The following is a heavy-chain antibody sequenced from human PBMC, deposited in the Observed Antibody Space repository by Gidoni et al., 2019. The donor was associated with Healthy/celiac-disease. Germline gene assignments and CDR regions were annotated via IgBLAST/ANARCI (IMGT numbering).Heavy chain of an antibody. Sequence: EVQLVESGGGLVKPGGSLRLSCAASGFTFSSYSMNWVRQAPGKGLEWVSSISRSSSYIYYADSVKGRFTISRDNAKNSLYLQMYSLRAEDTAVYYCARAWFGELLWYFQHWGQGTLVTVSS. CDR3: ARAWFGELLWYFQH. D-gene: IGHD3-10*01. CDR2: ISRSSSYI. J-gene: IGHJ1*01. CDR1: GFTFSSYS. V-gene: IGHV3-21*01.